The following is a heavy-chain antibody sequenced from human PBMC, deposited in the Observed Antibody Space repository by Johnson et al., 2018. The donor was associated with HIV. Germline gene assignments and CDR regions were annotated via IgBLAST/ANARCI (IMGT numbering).Heavy chain of an antibody. CDR3: AKVALSGGSGRGDAFDI. J-gene: IGHJ3*02. D-gene: IGHD3-10*01. V-gene: IGHV3-20*04. Sequence: MLLVESGGGVVRPGGSLRLSCAASGFTFDDYGMSWVRQAPGKGLEWVSGINWNGGSRGYADSVKGRFTISRDNAKNSLYLQMNSLRAEDTALYYCAKVALSGGSGRGDAFDIWGQGTMVTVSS. CDR2: INWNGGSR. CDR1: GFTFDDYG.